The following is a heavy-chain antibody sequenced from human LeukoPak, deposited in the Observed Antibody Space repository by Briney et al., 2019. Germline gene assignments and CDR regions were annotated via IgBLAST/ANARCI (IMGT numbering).Heavy chain of an antibody. CDR1: GGSISSYY. V-gene: IGHV4-59*08. D-gene: IGHD3-10*01. CDR2: IYYSGST. Sequence: PSETLSLTCTVSGGSISSYYWSWLRQPPGKGLEWIGYIYYSGSTNYNPSLKSRVTISVDTSKNQFSLKLSSVPAADTAVYYCAGFDYGSGSYIRPLDYWGQGTLVTVSS. J-gene: IGHJ4*02. CDR3: AGFDYGSGSYIRPLDY.